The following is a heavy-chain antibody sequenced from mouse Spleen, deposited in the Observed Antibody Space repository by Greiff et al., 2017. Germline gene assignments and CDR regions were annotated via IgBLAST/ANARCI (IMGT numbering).Heavy chain of an antibody. Sequence: QVHLQQSGAELVKPGASVKMSCKASGYTFTSYWITWVKQRPGQGLEWIGDIYPGSGSTNYNEKFKSKATLTVDTSSSTAYMQLSSLTSEDSAVYYCARSGLRYVFDYWGQGTTLTVSS. V-gene: IGHV1-55*01. J-gene: IGHJ2*01. CDR1: GYTFTSYW. D-gene: IGHD1-1*01. CDR3: ARSGLRYVFDY. CDR2: IYPGSGST.